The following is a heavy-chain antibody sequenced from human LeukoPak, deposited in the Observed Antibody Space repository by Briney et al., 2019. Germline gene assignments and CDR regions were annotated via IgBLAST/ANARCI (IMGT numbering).Heavy chain of an antibody. CDR2: ISNDGSKK. CDR1: EFTLSIYA. CDR3: AKDRYTTGRPFDY. D-gene: IGHD3-16*02. J-gene: IGHJ4*02. V-gene: IGHV3-30*04. Sequence: PGGSLRLSCAASEFTLSIYAMHWVRQAPGKGLEWVALISNDGSKKYHADSVTGRFTVSRDNSKNTLYLQMNSLRAEDAAVYYCAKDRYTTGRPFDYWGQGTLVTVSS.